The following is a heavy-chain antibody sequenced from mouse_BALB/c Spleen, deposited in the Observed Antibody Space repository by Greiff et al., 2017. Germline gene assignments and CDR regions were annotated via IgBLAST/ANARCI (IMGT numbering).Heavy chain of an antibody. Sequence: EVQGVESGGGLVKPGGSLKLSCAASGFTFSSYAMSWVRQTPEKRLEWVASISSGGSTYYPDSVKGRFTISRDNARNILYLQMSSLRSEDTAMYYCAREGYYGSSYRYWGQGTSVTVSS. CDR2: ISSGGST. V-gene: IGHV5-6-5*01. CDR1: GFTFSSYA. D-gene: IGHD1-1*01. J-gene: IGHJ4*01. CDR3: AREGYYGSSYRY.